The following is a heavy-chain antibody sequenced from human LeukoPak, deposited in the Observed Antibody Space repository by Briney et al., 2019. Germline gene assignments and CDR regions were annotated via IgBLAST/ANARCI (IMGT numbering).Heavy chain of an antibody. CDR1: GGSVSSSRYY. V-gene: IGHV4-39*07. Sequence: SETLSLTCTVSGGSVSSSRYYWGWIRQSPGKGLEWIGTIYYTRTTYYNPSLNSRVTISLDTSQNQFSLKLNSVTAADTAMYYCARATADSSGSYLALYNWFDPWGQGTLVTVSS. J-gene: IGHJ5*02. CDR3: ARATADSSGSYLALYNWFDP. D-gene: IGHD3-22*01. CDR2: IYYTRTT.